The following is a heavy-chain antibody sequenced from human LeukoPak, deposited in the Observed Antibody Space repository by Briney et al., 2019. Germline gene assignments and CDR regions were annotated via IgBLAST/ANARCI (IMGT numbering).Heavy chain of an antibody. CDR2: ISAYNGNT. V-gene: IGHV1-18*01. CDR1: GYTFTSYG. Sequence: ASVKVSCKASGYTFTSYGISWVRQAPGQGLEWMGWISAYNGNTNYAQKLQGRVTMTTDTSTSTAYMELRSLRSDDTAVYYCARDDRFLEWLLSNYFDYWGQGTLVTVSS. D-gene: IGHD3-3*01. CDR3: ARDDRFLEWLLSNYFDY. J-gene: IGHJ4*02.